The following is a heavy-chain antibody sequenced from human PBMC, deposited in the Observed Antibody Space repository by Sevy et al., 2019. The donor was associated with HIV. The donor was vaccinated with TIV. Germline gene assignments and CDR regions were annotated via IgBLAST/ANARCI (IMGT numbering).Heavy chain of an antibody. CDR3: AKESYCSGGSCTKGGNWFDP. CDR1: GFTFSSYA. J-gene: IGHJ5*02. D-gene: IGHD2-15*01. V-gene: IGHV3-23*01. Sequence: GSLRLSCAASGFTFSSYAMSWVRQAPGKGLEWVSAISGSGGSTYYADSVKGRFTISRDNSKNTLYLQMNSLRAEDTAVYYCAKESYCSGGSCTKGGNWFDPWGQGTLVTVSS. CDR2: ISGSGGST.